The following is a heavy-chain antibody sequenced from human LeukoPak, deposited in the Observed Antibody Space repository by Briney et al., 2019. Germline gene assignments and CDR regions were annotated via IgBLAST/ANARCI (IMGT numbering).Heavy chain of an antibody. V-gene: IGHV5-51*01. CDR1: GYSFTSYW. CDR2: IYPGDSDT. CDR3: ARLSVSSSGWPRGDAFDI. J-gene: IGHJ3*02. D-gene: IGHD6-19*01. Sequence: GESLKISCKGSGYSFTSYWIGWVRQMPGKGLEWMGIIYPGDSDTRYSPSFQGQVTISADKSISTAYLQWSSLKASDTAMYYCARLSVSSSGWPRGDAFDIWGQGTMVTVSS.